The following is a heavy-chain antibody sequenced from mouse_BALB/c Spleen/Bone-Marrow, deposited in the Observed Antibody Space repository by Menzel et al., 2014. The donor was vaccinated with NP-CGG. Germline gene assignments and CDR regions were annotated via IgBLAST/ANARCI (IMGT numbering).Heavy chain of an antibody. CDR3: TRVITAVLATRAMDY. D-gene: IGHD1-1*01. Sequence: VQLQQSGTVLARPGASVKMSCKASGYTFTSYWMHWVKQRPGQGLEWIGAIYPGNSDTSYNQKFKGKAKLTAVTSTSTAYMEHSSLTNEDSAVYYCTRVITAVLATRAMDYWGQGSSVTVSS. V-gene: IGHV1-5*01. J-gene: IGHJ4*01. CDR1: GYTFTSYW. CDR2: IYPGNSDT.